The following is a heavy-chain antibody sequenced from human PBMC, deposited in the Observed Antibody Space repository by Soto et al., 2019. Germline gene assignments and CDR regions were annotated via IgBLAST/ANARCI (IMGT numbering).Heavy chain of an antibody. CDR3: AKEGPITNWYFDY. CDR2: ISYDGNVA. D-gene: IGHD1-1*01. V-gene: IGHV3-30*18. J-gene: IGHJ4*02. Sequence: QVQLVESEGGVMKPGRSQRLSCTASGFTFSSYGMHWVRKAPGKGLERVTVISYDGNVAYYADSVKGRFTSSRDNSKNTLYLQMNSLRTEDTAVYYCAKEGPITNWYFDYWGQGTLVTVSS. CDR1: GFTFSSYG.